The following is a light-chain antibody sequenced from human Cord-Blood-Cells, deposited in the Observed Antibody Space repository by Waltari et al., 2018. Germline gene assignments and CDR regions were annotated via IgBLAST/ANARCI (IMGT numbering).Light chain of an antibody. Sequence: DLQMSQSPSSLSASVGDRVTITCRASQSISSYLNWYQQNPGKAPKHLIYAASSLQSGVPSRFSGSGYGTDFTLTISSLQPEDFATYYCQQSYSTPLFGGGTKVEIK. CDR2: AAS. CDR3: QQSYSTPL. J-gene: IGKJ4*01. CDR1: QSISSY. V-gene: IGKV1-39*01.